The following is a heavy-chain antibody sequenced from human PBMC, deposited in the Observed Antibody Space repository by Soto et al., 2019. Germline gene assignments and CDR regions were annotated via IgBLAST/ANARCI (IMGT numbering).Heavy chain of an antibody. J-gene: IGHJ6*02. D-gene: IGHD3-10*01. V-gene: IGHV4-4*07. CDR3: ARGSVVRGVIYYYYGMDV. CDR2: IYTSGST. Sequence: PWETLSLTCTVSGGSISSYYWSWIRQPAGKGLEWIGRIYTSGSTNYNPSLKSRVTMSVDTSKNQFSLKLSSVTAADTAVYYCARGSVVRGVIYYYYGMDVWGQGTTVTVSS. CDR1: GGSISSYY.